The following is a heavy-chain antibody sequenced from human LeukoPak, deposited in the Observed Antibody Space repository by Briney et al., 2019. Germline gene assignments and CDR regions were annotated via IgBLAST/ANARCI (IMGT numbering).Heavy chain of an antibody. D-gene: IGHD5-18*01. Sequence: IPSGTLSLTCDVSGDSISGSNWWNWVRQPPGKGLEWIGGIYHSGSTNYNPSLKSRVTMSVDKSKNQFSLKLSSVTAADTAVFYCVRRRYNYGFDSWGQGSLVTVSS. V-gene: IGHV4-4*02. CDR1: GDSISGSNW. J-gene: IGHJ4*02. CDR2: IYHSGST. CDR3: VRRRYNYGFDS.